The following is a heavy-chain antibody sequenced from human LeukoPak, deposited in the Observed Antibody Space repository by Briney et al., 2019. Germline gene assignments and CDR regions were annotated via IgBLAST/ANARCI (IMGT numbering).Heavy chain of an antibody. D-gene: IGHD3-22*01. CDR3: AKDHRVVVITV. Sequence: QSGGSLRLSCAASGFTFDDYGMSWVRQAPGKGLEWVSAISGSGGSTYYADSVKGRSTISRDNSKNTLYLQMNSLRAEDTAVYYCAKDHRVVVITVWGQGTLVTVSS. V-gene: IGHV3-23*01. CDR1: GFTFDDYG. CDR2: ISGSGGST. J-gene: IGHJ4*02.